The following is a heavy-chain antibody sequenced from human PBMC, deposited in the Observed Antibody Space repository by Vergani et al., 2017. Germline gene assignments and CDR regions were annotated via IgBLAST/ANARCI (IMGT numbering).Heavy chain of an antibody. Sequence: EVPMVQSGAEVKKPGESLRLSCKGSGYSFTSYWISWVRLMPGKGLEWMGRIDPSDSYTNYSPSFQGHVTISADKSISTAYLQWSSLKASDTAMYYCARAGYSSSPTHDWGQGTLVTVSS. CDR3: ARAGYSSSPTHD. D-gene: IGHD6-13*01. V-gene: IGHV5-10-1*03. CDR2: IDPSDSYT. J-gene: IGHJ4*02. CDR1: GYSFTSYW.